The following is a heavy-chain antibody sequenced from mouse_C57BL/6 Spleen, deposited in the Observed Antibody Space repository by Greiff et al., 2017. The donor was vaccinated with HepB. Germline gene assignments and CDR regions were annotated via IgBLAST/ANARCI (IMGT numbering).Heavy chain of an antibody. V-gene: IGHV1-64*01. CDR3: ARSRIYDGPFAY. Sequence: QVQLQQPGAELVKPGASVKLSCKASGYTFTSYWMHWVKQRPGQGLEWIGMIHPNSGSTNYNEKFKSKATLTVDKSSSTAYMQLSSLTSEDSAVYYCARSRIYDGPFAYWGQGTLVTVSA. D-gene: IGHD2-3*01. CDR2: IHPNSGST. J-gene: IGHJ3*01. CDR1: GYTFTSYW.